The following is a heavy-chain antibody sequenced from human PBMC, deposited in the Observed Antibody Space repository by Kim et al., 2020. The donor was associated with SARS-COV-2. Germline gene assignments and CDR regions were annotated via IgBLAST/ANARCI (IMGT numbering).Heavy chain of an antibody. D-gene: IGHD6-13*01. Sequence: ASVKVSCKASGGTFSSYAISWVRQAPGQGLEWMGGIIPIFGTANYAQKFQGRVTITADESTSTAYMELSSLRSEDTAVYYCARDTAAGNNNYYYGMDVWGQGTTVTVSS. J-gene: IGHJ6*02. CDR3: ARDTAAGNNNYYYGMDV. CDR1: GGTFSSYA. CDR2: IIPIFGTA. V-gene: IGHV1-69*13.